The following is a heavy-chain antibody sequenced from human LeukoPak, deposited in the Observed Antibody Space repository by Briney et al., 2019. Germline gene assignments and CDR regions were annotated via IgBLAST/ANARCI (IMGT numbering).Heavy chain of an antibody. CDR3: AKDRPFIAAAAGSFDY. V-gene: IGHV3-30-3*01. CDR1: GFTFSSYA. CDR2: ISYDGSNK. Sequence: SGGSLRLSCAASGFTFSSYAMHWVRQAPGKGLEWVAVISYDGSNKYYADSVKGRFTISRDNSKNTLYLQMNSLRAEDTAVYYCAKDRPFIAAAAGSFDYWGQETLVTVSS. J-gene: IGHJ4*02. D-gene: IGHD6-13*01.